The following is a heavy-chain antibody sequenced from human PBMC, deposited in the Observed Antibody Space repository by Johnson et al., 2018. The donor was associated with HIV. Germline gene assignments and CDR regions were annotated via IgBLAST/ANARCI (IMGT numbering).Heavy chain of an antibody. Sequence: EVQLVESGGALVKPGGSLRLSCAASGFKFDDNYMAWIRQSTGKGLEWVSAIGTAGDTYYPGSVKGRFTISRENATNSLYLQMNSLSARDTAVYYCARGRDSSGFNDAFDIWGQGTMVTVSS. D-gene: IGHD3-22*01. V-gene: IGHV3-13*01. CDR3: ARGRDSSGFNDAFDI. J-gene: IGHJ3*02. CDR2: IGTAGDT. CDR1: GFKFDDNY.